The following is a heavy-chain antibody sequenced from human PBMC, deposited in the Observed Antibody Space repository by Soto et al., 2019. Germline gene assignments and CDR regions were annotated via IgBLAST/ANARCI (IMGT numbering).Heavy chain of an antibody. D-gene: IGHD6-6*01. V-gene: IGHV4-39*01. J-gene: IGHJ6*02. CDR2: IYYSGST. Sequence: PSATLSITCTVSGGSISSSSYYWGWIRQPPGKGLEWIGSIYYSGSTYYNPSLKSRVTISVDTSKDQFSLKLSSVTAADTAVYYCARRIAARPGPLQYYYGMDVWGQGTTVTVSS. CDR1: GGSISSSSYY. CDR3: ARRIAARPGPLQYYYGMDV.